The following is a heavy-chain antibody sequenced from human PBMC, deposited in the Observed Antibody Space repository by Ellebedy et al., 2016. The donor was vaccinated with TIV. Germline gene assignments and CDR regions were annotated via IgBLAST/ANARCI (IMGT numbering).Heavy chain of an antibody. CDR1: GFTFSSYW. V-gene: IGHV3-7*01. Sequence: GGSLRLXXAGSGFTFSSYWMHWVRQAPGKGLEWVANIKQDGSKKYYVDSVKGRFTISRDNAKNSLYLQMNSLRAEDTAVYYCAREVGGGGAYWGQGTLVTVSS. J-gene: IGHJ4*02. CDR3: AREVGGGGAY. D-gene: IGHD2-21*01. CDR2: IKQDGSKK.